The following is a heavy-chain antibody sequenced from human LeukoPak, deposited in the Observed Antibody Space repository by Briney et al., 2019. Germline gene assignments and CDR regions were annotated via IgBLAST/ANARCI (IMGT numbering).Heavy chain of an antibody. CDR3: VKESGAKGDY. CDR2: ISWNSGSI. D-gene: IGHD2-15*01. CDR1: GFTFDDYA. J-gene: IGHJ4*02. Sequence: GGSLRLSCAASGFTFDDYAMHWVRQAPGKGLEWVSGISWNSGSIGYADSVKGRFTISRDNAKNSLYLQMNSLRAEDTALYYCVKESGAKGDYWGQGTLVTVSS. V-gene: IGHV3-9*01.